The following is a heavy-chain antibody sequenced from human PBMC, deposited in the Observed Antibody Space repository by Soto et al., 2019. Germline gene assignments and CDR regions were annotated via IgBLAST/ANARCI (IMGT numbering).Heavy chain of an antibody. CDR3: ARPARVPAIRNWFDP. V-gene: IGHV5-51*01. CDR2: IYPGDSDT. J-gene: IGHJ5*02. D-gene: IGHD2-21*02. Sequence: GESRKISCKGSGYSLTSYWIGWGRQMPGKGLEWMGIIYPGDSDTRYSPCFQGQVTISADKSSSTAYRQWSSLKASDTGRVYGARPARVPAIRNWFDPCGQGPLVTVSS. CDR1: GYSLTSYW.